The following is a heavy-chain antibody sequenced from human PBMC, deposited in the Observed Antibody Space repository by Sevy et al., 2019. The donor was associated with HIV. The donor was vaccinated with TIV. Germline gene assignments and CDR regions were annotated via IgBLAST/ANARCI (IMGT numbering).Heavy chain of an antibody. J-gene: IGHJ4*02. D-gene: IGHD3-22*01. CDR3: AGVRRGYYYDSSGYPNFDY. CDR2: IIPIFGTA. Sequence: ASVKVACKASGGTFSSYAISWVRQAPGQGLEWMGGIIPIFGTANYAQKFQGRVTITADESTSMEYMGLSSLRSEDTGVYYCAGVRRGYYYDSSGYPNFDYWGQGTLVTVSS. V-gene: IGHV1-69*13. CDR1: GGTFSSYA.